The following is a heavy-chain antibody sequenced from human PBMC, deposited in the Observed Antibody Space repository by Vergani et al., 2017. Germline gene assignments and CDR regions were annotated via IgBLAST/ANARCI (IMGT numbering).Heavy chain of an antibody. V-gene: IGHV3-15*07. D-gene: IGHD2-21*01. J-gene: IGHJ6*03. Sequence: EVQLVESGGGLVKPGGSLRLSCAASGFTFSNAWMNWVRQAPGKGLEWVGRIKSKTDGGTTDYAAPVKGRFTISRDDSKNRLYLQMNSLKTEDTAVYYCTTNPLRRMHRGYYYYMDVWGKGTTVTVSS. CDR3: TTNPLRRMHRGYYYYMDV. CDR1: GFTFSNAW. CDR2: IKSKTDGGTT.